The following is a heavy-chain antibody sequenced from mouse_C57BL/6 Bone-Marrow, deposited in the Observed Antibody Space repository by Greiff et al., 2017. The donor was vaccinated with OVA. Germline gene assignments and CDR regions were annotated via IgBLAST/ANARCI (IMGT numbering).Heavy chain of an antibody. CDR1: GFTFSDYG. CDR3: ARGTRTWFAY. CDR2: ISSGSSTI. D-gene: IGHD3-1*01. Sequence: DVQLVESGGGLVKPGGSLKLSCAASGFTFSDYGMHWVRQAPEKGLEWVAYISSGSSTIYYADTVKGRFTISRDNAKNTLFLQMTSLRSEDTVMYYCARGTRTWFAYWGQGTLVTVSA. J-gene: IGHJ3*01. V-gene: IGHV5-17*01.